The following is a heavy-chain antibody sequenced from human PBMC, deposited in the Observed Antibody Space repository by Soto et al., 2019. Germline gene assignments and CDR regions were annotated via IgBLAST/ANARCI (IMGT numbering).Heavy chain of an antibody. J-gene: IGHJ4*02. D-gene: IGHD3-9*01. CDR3: ARVSQTYYDILTGPSDY. CDR2: ISSSRSYI. CDR1: GFTFSSYS. V-gene: IGHV3-21*01. Sequence: PGGSLRLSCAASGFTFSSYSMNWVRRAPGKGLEWVSSISSSRSYIYYADSVKGRFTISRDNAKNSLYLQMNSLRAEDTAVYYCARVSQTYYDILTGPSDYWGQGTLVTVSS.